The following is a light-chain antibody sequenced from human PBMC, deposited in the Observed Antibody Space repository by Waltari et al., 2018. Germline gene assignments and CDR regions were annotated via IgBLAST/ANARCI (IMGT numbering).Light chain of an antibody. CDR2: AAS. Sequence: DIQMTQSPSSLSASVGDRVTITCRASQSISSYLHWYQEKPGKAPRLLIYAASSLQSGGPARFSGRGSGTDFTLTISSLQPEDFATYYCQQSYSYWYTFGQGTKLEIK. CDR3: QQSYSYWYT. J-gene: IGKJ2*01. V-gene: IGKV1-39*01. CDR1: QSISSY.